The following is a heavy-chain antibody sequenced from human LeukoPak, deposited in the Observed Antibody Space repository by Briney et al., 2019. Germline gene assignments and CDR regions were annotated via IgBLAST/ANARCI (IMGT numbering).Heavy chain of an antibody. Sequence: ASVKVSCKASGGTFSSYVISWVRQAPGRGLEWMGGIIPIFGTANYAQEFQGRVTITADESTSTAYMELSSLRSEDTAVYYCARVAKRFLEPTSYYFDYWGQGTLVTVSS. D-gene: IGHD3-3*01. CDR3: ARVAKRFLEPTSYYFDY. CDR2: IIPIFGTA. V-gene: IGHV1-69*13. J-gene: IGHJ4*02. CDR1: GGTFSSYV.